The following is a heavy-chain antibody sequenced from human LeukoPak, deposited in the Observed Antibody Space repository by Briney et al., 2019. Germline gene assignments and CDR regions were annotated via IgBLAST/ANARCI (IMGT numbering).Heavy chain of an antibody. CDR1: GFTFSSYS. D-gene: IGHD3-22*01. J-gene: IGHJ4*02. V-gene: IGHV3-48*01. Sequence: GGSLRLSCAASGFTFSSYSMNWVRQAPGKGLEWVSYISSSSSTIYYADSVKGRFTIPRDNAKNSLYLQMNSLRAEDTAVYYCARGEAMIVVASLDYWGQGTLVTVSS. CDR3: ARGEAMIVVASLDY. CDR2: ISSSSSTI.